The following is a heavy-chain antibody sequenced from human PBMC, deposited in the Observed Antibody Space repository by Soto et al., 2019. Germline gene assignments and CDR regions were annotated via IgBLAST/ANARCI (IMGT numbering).Heavy chain of an antibody. CDR1: GFTFSSYA. CDR3: ASLVVVAATGFDI. D-gene: IGHD2-15*01. V-gene: IGHV3-30-3*01. CDR2: ISYDGSNK. J-gene: IGHJ3*02. Sequence: GGSLRLSCAASGFTFSSYAMHWVRQAPGKGLEWVAVISYDGSNKYYADSVKGRFTISRDNSKNTPYLQMNSLRAEDTAVYYCASLVVVAATGFDIWGQGTMVTVSS.